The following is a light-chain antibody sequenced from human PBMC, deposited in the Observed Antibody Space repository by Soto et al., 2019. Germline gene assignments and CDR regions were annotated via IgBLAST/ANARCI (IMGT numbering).Light chain of an antibody. V-gene: IGKV1-5*01. CDR3: QQYKSYPWT. J-gene: IGKJ1*01. Sequence: DVRMRQSPSTLSASIGDRVTITCRASQTISSWLAWYQQKPGKAPTLLIYDASTLERGVPSRFSGTGSGTEFTLSIDSLQPDDFATYHCQQYKSYPWTFGQGTKV. CDR2: DAS. CDR1: QTISSW.